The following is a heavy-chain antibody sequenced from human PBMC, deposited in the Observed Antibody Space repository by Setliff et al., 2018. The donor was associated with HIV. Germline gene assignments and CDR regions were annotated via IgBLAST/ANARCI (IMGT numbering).Heavy chain of an antibody. CDR2: IVPVLGIT. D-gene: IGHD2-21*01. CDR3: ARDRLGHIDRPYFDY. CDR1: GGTFNNDA. J-gene: IGHJ4*02. V-gene: IGHV1-69*10. Sequence: GASVKVSCKASGGTFNNDAISWVRQAPGQGLEWMGGIVPVLGITNYSPKFPGRVTITTDESTTTAYMDLSSLRSEDTAVYYCARDRLGHIDRPYFDYWGQGTLVTVSS.